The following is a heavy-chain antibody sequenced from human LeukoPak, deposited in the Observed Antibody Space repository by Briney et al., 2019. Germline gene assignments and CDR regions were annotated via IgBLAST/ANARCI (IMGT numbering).Heavy chain of an antibody. Sequence: SETLSLTCTVSGGSISSSSYYWGWIRQPPGKGLEWIGCIYYSGSTYYNPSLKSRVTISVDTSKNQFSLKLSSVTAADTAVYYCARPGWELLDDAFDIWGQGTMVTVSS. CDR1: GGSISSSSYY. CDR2: IYYSGST. J-gene: IGHJ3*02. D-gene: IGHD1-26*01. V-gene: IGHV4-39*01. CDR3: ARPGWELLDDAFDI.